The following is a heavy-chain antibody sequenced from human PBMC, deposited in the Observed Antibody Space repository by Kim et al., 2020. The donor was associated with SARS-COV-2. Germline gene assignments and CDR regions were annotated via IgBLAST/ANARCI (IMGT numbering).Heavy chain of an antibody. CDR3: ATPDPGCSGGSCHRGHYYYYGMDV. CDR1: GGTFSSYA. CDR2: IIPIFGTA. V-gene: IGHV1-69*13. Sequence: SVKVSCKASGGTFSSYAISWVRQAPGQGLEWMGGIIPIFGTANYAQKFQGRVTITADESTSTAYMELSSLRSEDTAVYYCATPDPGCSGGSCHRGHYYYYGMDVWGQGTTVTVSS. J-gene: IGHJ6*02. D-gene: IGHD2-15*01.